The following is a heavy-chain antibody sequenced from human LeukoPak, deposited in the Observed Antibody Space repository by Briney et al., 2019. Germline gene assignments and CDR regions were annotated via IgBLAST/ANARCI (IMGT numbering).Heavy chain of an antibody. Sequence: GGSLRLSCEASGLTFSTYPMHWVRQAPDKGLEWVAMISHHGSNEYYADSVKGRFTISRDNSKNTLYLQMNNPRVEDAAIYYCARVHDTTGYYHCFDSWGQGTLVTVSS. V-gene: IGHV3-30*14. CDR2: ISHHGSNE. D-gene: IGHD3-9*01. CDR3: ARVHDTTGYYHCFDS. J-gene: IGHJ4*02. CDR1: GLTFSTYP.